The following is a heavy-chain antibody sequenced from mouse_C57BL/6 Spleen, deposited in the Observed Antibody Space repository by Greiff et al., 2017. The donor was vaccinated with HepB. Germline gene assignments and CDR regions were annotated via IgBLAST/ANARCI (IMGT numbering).Heavy chain of an antibody. CDR2: ISSGGSYT. V-gene: IGHV5-6*01. Sequence: EVKLMESGGDLVKPGGSLKLSCAASGFTFSSYGMSWVRQTPDKRLEWVATISSGGSYTYYPDSVKGRFTISRDNAKNTLYLQMSSLKSEDTAMYYCERHGGYPYYFDYWGQGTTLTVSS. D-gene: IGHD2-2*01. CDR3: ERHGGYPYYFDY. J-gene: IGHJ2*01. CDR1: GFTFSSYG.